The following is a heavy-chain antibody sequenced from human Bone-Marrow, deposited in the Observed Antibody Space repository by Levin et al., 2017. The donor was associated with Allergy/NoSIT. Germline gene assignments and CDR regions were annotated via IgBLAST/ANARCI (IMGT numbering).Heavy chain of an antibody. J-gene: IGHJ5*02. CDR2: IYSGTT. CDR3: VRDGYGSGSYGWFDP. D-gene: IGHD3-10*01. CDR1: GTSISGSY. V-gene: IGHV4-59*01. Sequence: SETLSLSCNVSGTSISGSYWSWIRQPPGKGLEWIGHIYSGTTNYNPSLKSRVNISEDTSKNQFSLILTSVTAADTAVYYCVRDGYGSGSYGWFDPWGQGTQVTVAS.